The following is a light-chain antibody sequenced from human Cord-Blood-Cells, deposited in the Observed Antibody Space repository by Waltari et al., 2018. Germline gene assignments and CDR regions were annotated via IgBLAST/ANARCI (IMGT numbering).Light chain of an antibody. J-gene: IGLJ1*01. V-gene: IGLV2-23*01. CDR2: EGS. CDR3: CSYAGSSTYA. Sequence: QSALTQPPSVSGSPGQSITISCTGTSSDVGSYNLVSWYQQHPGKAPKLRIYEGSKRPSGVSNLFSGSKSGNTASLTISGLQAEDEADYYCCSYAGSSTYAFGTGTKVTVL. CDR1: SSDVGSYNL.